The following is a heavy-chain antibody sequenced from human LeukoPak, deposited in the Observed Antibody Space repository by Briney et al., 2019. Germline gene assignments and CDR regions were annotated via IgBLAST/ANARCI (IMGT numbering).Heavy chain of an antibody. V-gene: IGHV1-46*01. CDR3: ARDSSGWYHWFDP. J-gene: IGHJ5*02. Sequence: ASVKVSCKASGYTFTSFFMHWVRQAPGQGLEWMGMINPSGGSTFYAQNFQGRVTMTSDTSTSTVYMDLRSLRSEDTAVYYCARDSSGWYHWFDPWGQGTRVTVSS. CDR1: GYTFTSFF. D-gene: IGHD6-19*01. CDR2: INPSGGST.